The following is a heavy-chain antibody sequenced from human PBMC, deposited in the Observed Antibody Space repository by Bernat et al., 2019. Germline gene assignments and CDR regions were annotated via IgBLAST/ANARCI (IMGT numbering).Heavy chain of an antibody. J-gene: IGHJ3*02. V-gene: IGHV4-30-2*01. Sequence: QVQLQESGPGLVKPSQTLSLTCAVSGGSISSGGYSWSWIRQPPGKGLEWIGYIYHSGSTYYNPSLKSRVTISVDRSKNQFSLKLSSVTAADTAVYYCARSHRYYYDSSGYRSDDAFDIWGQGTMVTVSS. D-gene: IGHD3-22*01. CDR3: ARSHRYYYDSSGYRSDDAFDI. CDR2: IYHSGST. CDR1: GGSISSGGYS.